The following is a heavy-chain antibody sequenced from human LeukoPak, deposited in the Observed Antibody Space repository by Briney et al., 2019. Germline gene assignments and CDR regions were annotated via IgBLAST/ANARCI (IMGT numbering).Heavy chain of an antibody. Sequence: SETLSLTCTVSGGSISYYYWSWIRQPPGKGLEWIGEINHSGSTNHNPSLKSRVTISVDTSKNQFSLKLSSVTAADTAVYYCARGQYSSSWYSGVGNWFDPWGQGTLVTVSS. CDR3: ARGQYSSSWYSGVGNWFDP. D-gene: IGHD6-13*01. CDR2: INHSGST. V-gene: IGHV4-34*01. J-gene: IGHJ5*02. CDR1: GGSISYYY.